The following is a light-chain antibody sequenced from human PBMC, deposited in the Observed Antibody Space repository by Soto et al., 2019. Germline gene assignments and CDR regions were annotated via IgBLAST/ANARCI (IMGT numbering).Light chain of an antibody. CDR2: DAS. CDR1: QSISSW. Sequence: DIPMTQSPSTLSASVGDRVTMTCRASQSISSWLAWYQQKPGKAPKLLIYDASSLESGVPSRFSGSGSGTEFTLTISSLQPDEFATYDCQQYNSYSTFGEGTKVDIK. J-gene: IGKJ4*01. V-gene: IGKV1-5*01. CDR3: QQYNSYST.